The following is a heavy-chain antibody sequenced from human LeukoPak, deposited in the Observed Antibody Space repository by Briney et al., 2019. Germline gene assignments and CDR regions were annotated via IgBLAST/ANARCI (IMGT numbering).Heavy chain of an antibody. CDR2: INHSGST. D-gene: IGHD4-23*01. V-gene: IGHV4-34*01. CDR1: GGSFSGYY. CDR3: ARGLRYGDKYDY. J-gene: IGHJ4*02. Sequence: PSETLSLTCAVYGGSFSGYYWSWIRQPPGKGLEWIGEINHSGSTNYNPSLKSRVTISVDTSKNQFSLKLISVTAADTAVYYCARGLRYGDKYDYWGEGTLVTVSS.